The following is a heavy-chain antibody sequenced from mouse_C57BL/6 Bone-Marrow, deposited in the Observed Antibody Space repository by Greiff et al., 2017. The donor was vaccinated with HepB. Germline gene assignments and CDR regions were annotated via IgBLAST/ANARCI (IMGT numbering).Heavy chain of an antibody. J-gene: IGHJ1*03. Sequence: EVNVVESGGGLVQPGGSLSLSCAASGFTFTDYYMSWVRQPPGKALEWLGFIRNKANGYTTEYSASVKGRFTISRDNSQSILYLQMNALRAEDSATYYCASRGYFDVWGTGTTVTVSS. CDR1: GFTFTDYY. CDR3: ASRGYFDV. CDR2: IRNKANGYTT. V-gene: IGHV7-3*01.